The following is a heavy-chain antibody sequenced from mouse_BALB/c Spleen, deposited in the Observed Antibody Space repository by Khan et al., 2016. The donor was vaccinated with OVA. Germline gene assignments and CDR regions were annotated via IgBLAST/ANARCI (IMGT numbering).Heavy chain of an antibody. CDR1: GYTFTSHT. J-gene: IGHJ4*01. CDR2: INPSSG. Sequence: QVQLKQSGAELARPGASVKMSCKASGYTFTSHTMHWIKQRPGQGLEWIGYINPSSGYNQKLNDKATLTADISSSTAYMQLSSLTSEASAVYYSARRKTEDALDYWGQGTSVTVSS. CDR3: ARRKTEDALDY. V-gene: IGHV1-4*01.